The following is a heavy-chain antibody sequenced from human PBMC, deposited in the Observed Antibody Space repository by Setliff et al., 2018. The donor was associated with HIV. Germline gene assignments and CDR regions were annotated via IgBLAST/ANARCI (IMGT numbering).Heavy chain of an antibody. CDR3: ARDLGVSVVKSSSFYKYYMDV. D-gene: IGHD3-10*01. V-gene: IGHV3-21*01. CDR1: GFTFSSYS. CDR2: ISSTSSYI. Sequence: GGSLRLSCAASGFTFSSYSMNWVRQAPGKGLEWVSFISSTSSYIYYADSLKGRFTISRDNPKNTVYLYMSSLRADDTAVYFCARDLGVSVVKSSSFYKYYMDVGGKG. J-gene: IGHJ6*03.